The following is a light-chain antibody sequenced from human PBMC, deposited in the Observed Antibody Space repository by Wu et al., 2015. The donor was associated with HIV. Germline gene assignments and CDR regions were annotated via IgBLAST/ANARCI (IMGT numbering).Light chain of an antibody. V-gene: IGKV1-9*01. CDR3: LQYNSYPWT. CDR1: QGISSY. J-gene: IGKJ1*01. Sequence: DIQMTQSPSFLSASVGDRVTITCRASQGISSYLAWYQQKPGKVPKRLMYAASSLQSGVPSRFSGSGSGTELTLTISSLQPEDFATYYCLQYNSYPWTFGQGTKVEIK. CDR2: AAS.